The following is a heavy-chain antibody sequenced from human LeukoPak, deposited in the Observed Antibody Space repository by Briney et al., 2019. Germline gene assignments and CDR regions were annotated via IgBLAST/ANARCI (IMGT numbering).Heavy chain of an antibody. CDR3: ARDGYSSSWYIEYYYYYYYMDV. V-gene: IGHV3-48*01. J-gene: IGHJ6*03. CDR1: GFTFSSYS. D-gene: IGHD6-13*01. CDR2: ISSSSSTI. Sequence: GGSLRLSCAASGFTFSSYSMNWVRQAPGKGLEWVSYISSSSSTIYYADSVKGRFTISRDNAKNSLYLQMNSLRAEDTAVYYCARDGYSSSWYIEYYYYYYYMDVWGKGTTVTVSS.